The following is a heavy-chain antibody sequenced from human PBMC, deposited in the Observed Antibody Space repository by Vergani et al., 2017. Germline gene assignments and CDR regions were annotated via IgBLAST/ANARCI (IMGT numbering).Heavy chain of an antibody. V-gene: IGHV3-30*02. D-gene: IGHD6-13*01. CDR2: LRADSTGQ. CDR3: AKDRKSTWYGFDY. CDR1: GFHFDQYG. Sequence: QVQLVESGGGVVQPGESLRLSCAASGFHFDQYGMHWVRQAPGKGLEWVGYLRADSTGQQYKDSVKGRFTISRDNSKNTMYWQMNSVRSDDTAIYYCAKDRKSTWYGFDYWGQGTLVTVSS. J-gene: IGHJ4*02.